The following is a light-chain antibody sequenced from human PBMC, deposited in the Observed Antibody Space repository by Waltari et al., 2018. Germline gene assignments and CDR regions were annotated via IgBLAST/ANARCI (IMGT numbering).Light chain of an antibody. V-gene: IGKV3-15*01. CDR1: QRISNN. CDR2: YAS. J-gene: IGKJ3*01. Sequence: IVLTQSPATLSVSPGERATLSCRADQRISNNVAWYQQKPGQAPRLLIYYASTRATGIPDRFSGSGSGTEFILTITSLQAEDSAVYYCQQYSNWYDTFGPGTTLDIK. CDR3: QQYSNWYDT.